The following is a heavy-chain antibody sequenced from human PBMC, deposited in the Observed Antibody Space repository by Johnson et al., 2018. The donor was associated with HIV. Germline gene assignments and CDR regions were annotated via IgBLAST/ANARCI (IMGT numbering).Heavy chain of an antibody. J-gene: IGHJ3*02. CDR1: GFSFDDYA. V-gene: IGHV3-9*01. CDR2: ISWNSGSI. Sequence: VQLVESGGGLVQPGRSLRLSCAASGFSFDDYAMHWVRQAPGKGLEWVSGISWNSGSIGYADSVKGRFTISRDNARYSLYLKMNSLRAEDTALYYCAKDREMATITFVEVAFDIWGQGTMVTVSS. D-gene: IGHD5-24*01. CDR3: AKDREMATITFVEVAFDI.